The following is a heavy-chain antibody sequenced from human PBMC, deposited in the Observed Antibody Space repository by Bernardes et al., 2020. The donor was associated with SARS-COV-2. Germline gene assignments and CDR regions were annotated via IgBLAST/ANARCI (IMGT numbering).Heavy chain of an antibody. V-gene: IGHV3-74*01. CDR1: EFTFSRFW. Sequence: GSLRLSCAASEFTFSRFWMHWVRQVPGKGLVWVSRINEDGTITNYADSVKGRFTISRDNAKNTLFLQMNSLRAEDTAVYYCARDVAGREDFWGPGTLVTVSS. CDR2: INEDGTIT. D-gene: IGHD1-26*01. CDR3: ARDVAGREDF. J-gene: IGHJ4*02.